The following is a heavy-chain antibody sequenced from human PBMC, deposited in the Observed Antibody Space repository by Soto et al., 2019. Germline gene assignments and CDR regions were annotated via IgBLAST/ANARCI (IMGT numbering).Heavy chain of an antibody. V-gene: IGHV3-72*01. CDR2: IRNRLNTYTT. J-gene: IGHJ3*01. Sequence: EVQLVESGGGLVQPGGSLRLSCAASGFIFSDHYMDWVRQAPGKGLEWVGRIRNRLNTYTTEYAASVEGRFTVSRDDSKNLLYPQMNSLKTEDTAVYYCAREAEAGFEEAFDLWGQGTVVTVSS. CDR1: GFIFSDHY. CDR3: AREAEAGFEEAFDL.